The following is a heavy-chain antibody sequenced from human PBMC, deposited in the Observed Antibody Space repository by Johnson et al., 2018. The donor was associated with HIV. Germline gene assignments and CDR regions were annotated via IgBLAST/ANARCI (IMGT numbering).Heavy chain of an antibody. V-gene: IGHV3-43*01. CDR2: ISWDGGST. Sequence: VQLVESGGVVVQPGGSLRLSCAASGFTFDDYTMHWVRQAPGKGLEWVSLISWDGGSTYYADSVKGRFTISRDNSKNSLYLQMNSLRTEDTALYYCAKDRMYDYGDYGGAFDIWGQGTMVIVSS. CDR3: AKDRMYDYGDYGGAFDI. D-gene: IGHD4-17*01. CDR1: GFTFDDYT. J-gene: IGHJ3*02.